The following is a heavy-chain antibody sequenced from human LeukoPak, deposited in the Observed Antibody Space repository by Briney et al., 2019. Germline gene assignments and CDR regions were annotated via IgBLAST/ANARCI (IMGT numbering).Heavy chain of an antibody. CDR1: GGSIISGDYF. CDR2: IYYSGST. J-gene: IGHJ4*02. Sequence: PSETLSLTCTVSGGSIISGDYFWSWIRQPPGKGLEWIGNIYYSGSTDYNPSLKSRVSISVDTSKNQFSLKLSSVTAADTAVYYCARGTMTTVTYYFDYWGQGTLVTVSS. CDR3: ARGTMTTVTYYFDY. D-gene: IGHD4-17*01. V-gene: IGHV4-30-4*01.